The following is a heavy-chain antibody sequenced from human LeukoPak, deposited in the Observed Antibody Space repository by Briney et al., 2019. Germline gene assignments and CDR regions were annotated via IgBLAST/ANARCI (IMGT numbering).Heavy chain of an antibody. Sequence: PGGSLRLSCAASGFTFSSYWMHWVRQAPGKGLVWVSRITADGSITNYADSVKGRFTISRDNAKNTLYLQMNSLRAEDTAVYYCARGAYSGYDFDYRGQGTLVTVSS. D-gene: IGHD5-12*01. J-gene: IGHJ4*02. CDR1: GFTFSSYW. CDR3: ARGAYSGYDFDY. CDR2: ITADGSIT. V-gene: IGHV3-74*01.